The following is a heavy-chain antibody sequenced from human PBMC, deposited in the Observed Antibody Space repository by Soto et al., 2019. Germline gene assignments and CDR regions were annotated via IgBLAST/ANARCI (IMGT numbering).Heavy chain of an antibody. CDR3: ARVLLPMGGSYYGPFGY. CDR1: GYTFTSYG. D-gene: IGHD1-26*01. J-gene: IGHJ4*02. V-gene: IGHV1-18*01. Sequence: GASVKVSCKASGYTFTSYGISWVRQAPGQGLEWMGWISAYNGNTNYAQKFQGRVTITADKSTSTAYMELSSLRSEDTAVYYCARVLLPMGGSYYGPFGYWGQGTLVTVSS. CDR2: ISAYNGNT.